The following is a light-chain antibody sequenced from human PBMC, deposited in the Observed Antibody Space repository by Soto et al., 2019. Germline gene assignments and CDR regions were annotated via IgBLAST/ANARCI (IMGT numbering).Light chain of an antibody. Sequence: IMMTQSAATLSVSPEERATLSCIASQSVKSSLAWYQQKPGQAPRLLIDDSSSRATGVPARLSGSGSGKEFSLAISSLQSEDFAVYYCQQYYNWPPTWTFGQGTQVDI. CDR3: QQYYNWPPTWT. J-gene: IGKJ1*01. CDR2: DSS. V-gene: IGKV3-15*01. CDR1: QSVKSS.